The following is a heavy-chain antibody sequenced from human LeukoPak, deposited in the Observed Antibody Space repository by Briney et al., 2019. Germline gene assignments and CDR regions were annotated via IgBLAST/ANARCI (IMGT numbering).Heavy chain of an antibody. Sequence: GGSLRLSCAASGFTFSSYGMHWVRQAPGKGLEWVAVIWYDGSNKYYADSVKGRFTISRDNSKNTLYLQMNSLRAEDTAVYYCARPLSGGRYYYGMDVWGQGTTVTVSS. CDR1: GFTFSSYG. D-gene: IGHD2-15*01. V-gene: IGHV3-33*01. CDR2: IWYDGSNK. CDR3: ARPLSGGRYYYGMDV. J-gene: IGHJ6*02.